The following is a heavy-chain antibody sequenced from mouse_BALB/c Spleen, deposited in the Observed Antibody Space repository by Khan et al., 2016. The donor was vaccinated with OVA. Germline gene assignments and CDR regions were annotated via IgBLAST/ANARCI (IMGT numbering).Heavy chain of an antibody. Sequence: EVQLQESGPGLLKPSQSLSLTCTVTGYSITSDYAWNWIRQFPGNKLECMAYIGYSGSTTYNPSLRSRISITRDTSKNQFFLQLNSVTTEDTATDYCASGRLLLRYPDYFDYWGQGTTLTVSS. V-gene: IGHV3-2*02. CDR1: GYSITSDYA. D-gene: IGHD1-1*01. CDR3: ASGRLLLRYPDYFDY. CDR2: IGYSGST. J-gene: IGHJ2*01.